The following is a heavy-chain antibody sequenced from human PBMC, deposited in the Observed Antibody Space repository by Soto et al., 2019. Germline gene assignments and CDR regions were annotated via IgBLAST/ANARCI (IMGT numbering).Heavy chain of an antibody. CDR3: VKYSVKFGTNDRFDV. D-gene: IGHD2-8*01. V-gene: IGHV3-9*01. CDR2: ISWNSKNI. CDR1: GFAFDDYA. J-gene: IGHJ3*01. Sequence: EVQLLESGGGLVQPGRSLRVSCAASGFAFDDYAMHWVRQGPGQGLEWVSSISWNSKNIVYGDSVKGRFTISRDNAKNALYLQMDSLTAEDTALYYCVKYSVKFGTNDRFDVWGQGTLVTVSS.